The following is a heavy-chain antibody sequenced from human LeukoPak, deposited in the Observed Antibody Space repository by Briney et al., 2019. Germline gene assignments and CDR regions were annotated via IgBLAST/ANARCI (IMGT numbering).Heavy chain of an antibody. J-gene: IGHJ4*02. Sequence: PSETLSLTCTVSGGSISSSSYYWGWIRQPPGKGLEWIGSIYYSGSTYYNPSLKSRVTISVDTSKNQFSLKLSSVTAADTAVYYCASRMYSNSSRLNFDYWGQGTLVTVSS. CDR3: ASRMYSNSSRLNFDY. CDR2: IYYSGST. D-gene: IGHD6-6*01. V-gene: IGHV4-39*01. CDR1: GGSISSSSYY.